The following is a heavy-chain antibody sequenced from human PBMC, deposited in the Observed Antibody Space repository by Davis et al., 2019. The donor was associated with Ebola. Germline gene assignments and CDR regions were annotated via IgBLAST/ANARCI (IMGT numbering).Heavy chain of an antibody. CDR2: ISSSGSTI. CDR1: GFTFSDYY. J-gene: IGHJ6*02. Sequence: GESLKISCAASGFTFSDYYMSWIRQAPGKGLERVSYISSSGSTIYYADSVKGRFTISRDNAKNSLYLQMNSLRAEDTAVYYCARLAAAGRWNYYYYGMDVWGQGTTVTVSS. CDR3: ARLAAAGRWNYYYYGMDV. V-gene: IGHV3-11*04. D-gene: IGHD6-13*01.